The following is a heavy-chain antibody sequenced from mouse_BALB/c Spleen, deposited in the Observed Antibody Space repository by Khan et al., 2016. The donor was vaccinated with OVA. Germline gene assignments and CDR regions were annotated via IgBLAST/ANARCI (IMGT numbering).Heavy chain of an antibody. CDR2: IYPENSDT. Sequence: EVQLQQSGTVLARPGASVKMSCKASGYSFTSYLIHWVKQRPGQGLEWIGDIYPENSDTTYNQKFKAKAKLTAGTSANTAYMELSSLTNEDSAVYYCARGGYSSFAYWGQGTLVTVSA. V-gene: IGHV1-5*01. D-gene: IGHD1-3*01. CDR3: ARGGYSSFAY. CDR1: GYSFTSYL. J-gene: IGHJ3*01.